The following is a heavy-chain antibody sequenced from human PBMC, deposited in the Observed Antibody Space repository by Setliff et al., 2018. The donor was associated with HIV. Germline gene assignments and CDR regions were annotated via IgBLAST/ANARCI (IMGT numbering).Heavy chain of an antibody. CDR2: ITSSSDTI. J-gene: IGHJ4*02. V-gene: IGHV3-48*01. CDR1: GFTFSSYS. D-gene: IGHD6-6*01. CDR3: AMFSSSSG. Sequence: PGGSLRLSCAASGFTFSSYSMSWVRQAPGKGLEWVSYITSSSDTIYYADSVKGRFTISRDNARNSLYLQMNSLRAEDTAVYYCAMFSSSSGWGQGTQVTVSS.